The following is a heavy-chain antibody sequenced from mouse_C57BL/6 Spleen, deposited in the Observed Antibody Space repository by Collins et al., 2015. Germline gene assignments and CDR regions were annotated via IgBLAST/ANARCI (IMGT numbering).Heavy chain of an antibody. CDR2: INPDSSTI. CDR3: ARLEDWGTGFAY. J-gene: IGHJ3*01. D-gene: IGHD3-3*01. V-gene: IGHV4-1*02. CDR1: GLDFSRYW. Sequence: EVKLLESGGGLVQPGGSLKLSCAASGLDFSRYWMSWVRQAPGKGLEWIGEINPDSSTINYTPSLKDKFIISRDNAKNTLYLQMSKVRSEDTALYYCARLEDWGTGFAYWGQGTLVTVSA.